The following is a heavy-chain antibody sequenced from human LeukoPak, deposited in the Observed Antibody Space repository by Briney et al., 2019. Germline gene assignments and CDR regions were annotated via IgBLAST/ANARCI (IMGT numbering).Heavy chain of an antibody. CDR1: GYSISSGYY. J-gene: IGHJ6*03. D-gene: IGHD3-10*01. CDR3: ARESALWFGELNYYYYYMDV. CDR2: IYYSGST. Sequence: KPSETLSLTCAVSGYSISSGYYWGWIRQPPGKGLEWIGYIYYSGSTNYNPSLKSRVTISVDTSKNQFSLKLSSVTAADTAVYYCARESALWFGELNYYYYYMDVWGKGTTVTVSS. V-gene: IGHV4-38-2*02.